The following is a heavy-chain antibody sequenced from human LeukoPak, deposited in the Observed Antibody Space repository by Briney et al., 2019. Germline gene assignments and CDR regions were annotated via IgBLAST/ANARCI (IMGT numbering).Heavy chain of an antibody. CDR2: ISGSGGST. CDR3: AKTHTNARYCSGGSCYADY. V-gene: IGHV3-23*01. Sequence: PGGSLRLSCAASGFTVSSYAMSWVRQAPGKGLEWVSAISGSGGSTYYADSVKGRFTISRDNSKNTLYLQMNSLRAEDTAVYYCAKTHTNARYCSGGSCYADYWGQGTLVTVSS. J-gene: IGHJ4*02. CDR1: GFTVSSYA. D-gene: IGHD2-15*01.